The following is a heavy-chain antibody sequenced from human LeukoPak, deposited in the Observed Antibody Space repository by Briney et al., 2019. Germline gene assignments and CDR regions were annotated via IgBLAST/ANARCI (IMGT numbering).Heavy chain of an antibody. CDR1: GDSMRKYC. D-gene: IGHD3-22*01. J-gene: IGHJ4*02. Sequence: SETLSLTCTVSGDSMRKYCWSWIRQPAGKGLEWIGRIYASGDTKYNPSLKSRVAMSVDTSKNYFSLKLTSVTAADTAVYYCAREIRTYYYDSSGYYPDLLFDYWGQGTLVTVSS. CDR3: AREIRTYYYDSSGYYPDLLFDY. CDR2: IYASGDT. V-gene: IGHV4-4*07.